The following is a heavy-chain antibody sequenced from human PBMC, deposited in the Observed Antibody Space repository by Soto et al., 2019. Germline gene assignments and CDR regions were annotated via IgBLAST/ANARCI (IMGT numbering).Heavy chain of an antibody. CDR3: ARGDYYYYGLDV. Sequence: GSLRPSCVGSAFTCSDYSMNWVRQAPGKGREWLSSNSSSSGTMYDADSVEGRFTISRDDAKTSLYVQMNSLRDEDTAVYYCARGDYYYYGLDVWGQGTTVTVSS. J-gene: IGHJ6*02. V-gene: IGHV3-48*02. D-gene: IGHD3-16*01. CDR1: AFTCSDYS. CDR2: NSSSSGTM.